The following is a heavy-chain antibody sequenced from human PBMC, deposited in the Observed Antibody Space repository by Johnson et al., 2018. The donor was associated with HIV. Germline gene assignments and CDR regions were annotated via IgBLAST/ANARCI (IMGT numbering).Heavy chain of an antibody. J-gene: IGHJ3*02. CDR1: GFTFDDYA. CDR3: ATRDPTYRPGVFDI. CDR2: ISWNSGSM. Sequence: VLLVESGGGLVQPGRSLRLSCAASGFTFDDYAMHWVRQAPGKGLEWVSGISWNSGSMGYADSVKGRFTISRDNAKNSLYLQMNSLRAEDTAVYYCATRDPTYRPGVFDIWGQGTMVTVSS. D-gene: IGHD2-2*02. V-gene: IGHV3-9*01.